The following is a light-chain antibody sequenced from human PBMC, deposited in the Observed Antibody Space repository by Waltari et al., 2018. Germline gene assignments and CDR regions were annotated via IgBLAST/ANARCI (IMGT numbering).Light chain of an antibody. CDR2: FND. CDR3: AVWDDSLNGLI. CDR1: SPNIGKTT. Sequence: QSVLTQPPSASGTPGQRVTIPCSGSSPNIGKTTVNWYQQLPGTAPKLVIYFNDQRPSGVPDRFSGSKSGTSASLAISGLQSEDEADFHCAVWDDSLNGLIFGGGTKLTVL. V-gene: IGLV1-44*01. J-gene: IGLJ2*01.